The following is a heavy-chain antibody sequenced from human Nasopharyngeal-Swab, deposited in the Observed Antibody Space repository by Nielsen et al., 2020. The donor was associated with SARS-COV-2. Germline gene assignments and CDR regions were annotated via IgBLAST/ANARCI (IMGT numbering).Heavy chain of an antibody. V-gene: IGHV4-61*05. Sequence: SETLSLTCTVSGDSISSTNYYYWGWIRQPPGKGLEWIGNIYYSGSTNYNPSLKSRVTISVDTSKNQFSLKLNSLTAADTAVYYCARGGKAGDYYYYMDVWGKGTTVTVSS. CDR1: GDSISSTNY. D-gene: IGHD6-19*01. J-gene: IGHJ6*03. CDR3: ARGGKAGDYYYYMDV. CDR2: IYYSGST.